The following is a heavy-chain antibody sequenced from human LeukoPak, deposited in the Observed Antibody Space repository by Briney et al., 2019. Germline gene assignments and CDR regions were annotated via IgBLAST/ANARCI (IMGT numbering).Heavy chain of an antibody. Sequence: PSETLSLTCTVSGYSISSGYYWGWIRPPPGKGLEWIGSIYHSGSTYYNPSLKSRVTISVDTSKNQFSLKLSSVTAADTAVYYCARTTVTTGGLDYWGQGTLVTVSS. D-gene: IGHD4-17*01. V-gene: IGHV4-38-2*02. CDR3: ARTTVTTGGLDY. CDR1: GYSISSGYY. CDR2: IYHSGST. J-gene: IGHJ4*02.